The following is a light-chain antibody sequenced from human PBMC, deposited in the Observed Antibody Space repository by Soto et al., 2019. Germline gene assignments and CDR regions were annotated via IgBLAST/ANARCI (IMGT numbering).Light chain of an antibody. Sequence: QSVLTQPASVSGSPGQSITISCTGTSSDVGGYNYVSWYQQHPGKAPKLMIYDVSNRPSGVSNRFSGSTSGNTASLTISGLPAEDEAHYSCSSYTSSSTPYVFGTGTKVTVL. CDR1: SSDVGGYNY. V-gene: IGLV2-14*01. CDR2: DVS. J-gene: IGLJ1*01. CDR3: SSYTSSSTPYV.